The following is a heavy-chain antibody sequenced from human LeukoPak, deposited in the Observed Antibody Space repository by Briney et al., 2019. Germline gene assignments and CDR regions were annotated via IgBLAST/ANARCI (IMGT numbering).Heavy chain of an antibody. CDR2: FDPEDGET. J-gene: IGHJ4*02. D-gene: IGHD3-10*01. CDR1: GGTFSSYA. Sequence: ASVKVSCKASGGTFSSYAISWVRQAPGKGLEWMGGFDPEDGETIYAQKFQGRVTMTEDTSTDTAYMELSSLRSEDTAVYYCATAVLLWFGELSAYWGQGTLVTVSS. CDR3: ATAVLLWFGELSAY. V-gene: IGHV1-24*01.